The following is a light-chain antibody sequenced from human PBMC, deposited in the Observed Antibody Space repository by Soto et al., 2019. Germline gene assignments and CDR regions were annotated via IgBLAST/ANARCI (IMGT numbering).Light chain of an antibody. CDR2: GAS. J-gene: IGKJ2*01. CDR1: QSVSSSY. Sequence: EIVLTQSPGTLSLSPGERATLSCRASQSVSSSYLAWYQHKPGQAPRLLIYGASSRATGIPDRFSGSGSGTDFTLTISRLEPEDCAVYYFQQYGSSPHTFGQGTKREIK. CDR3: QQYGSSPHT. V-gene: IGKV3-20*01.